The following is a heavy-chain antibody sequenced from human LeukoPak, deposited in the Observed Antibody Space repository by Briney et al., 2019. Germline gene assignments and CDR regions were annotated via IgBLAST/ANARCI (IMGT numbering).Heavy chain of an antibody. D-gene: IGHD6-13*01. CDR3: AKDTWAAAVPGGWFDP. V-gene: IGHV3-23*01. CDR2: ISGSGGST. Sequence: SGGSLRLSCAASGFTFDDYGMTWVRQAPGKGLEWVSAISGSGGSTYYADSVKGRFTISRDNSKNTLYLQMNSLRAEDTAVYYCAKDTWAAAVPGGWFDPWGQGTLVTVSS. CDR1: GFTFDDYG. J-gene: IGHJ5*02.